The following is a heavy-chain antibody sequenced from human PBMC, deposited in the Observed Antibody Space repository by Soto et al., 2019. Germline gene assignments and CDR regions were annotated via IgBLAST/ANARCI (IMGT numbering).Heavy chain of an antibody. D-gene: IGHD3-10*01. CDR1: GGSISSGGYY. V-gene: IGHV4-31*03. CDR3: ARFRRNYYGSGSYFPLEY. CDR2: IYYSGST. Sequence: PSETLSLTCTVSGGSISSGGYYWSWIRQHPGKGLEWIGYIYYSGSTYYNPSLKSRVTISVDTSKNQFSLKLSSVTAADTAVYYCARFRRNYYGSGSYFPLEYWGQGTLVTVSS. J-gene: IGHJ4*02.